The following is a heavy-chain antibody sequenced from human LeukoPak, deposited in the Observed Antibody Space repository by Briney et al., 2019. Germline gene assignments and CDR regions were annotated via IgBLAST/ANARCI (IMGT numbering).Heavy chain of an antibody. J-gene: IGHJ4*02. CDR1: GFTFTNAW. CDR2: IKSKAEGGTA. CDR3: ATDLGSMYGLSY. D-gene: IGHD2-8*01. Sequence: AGGSLRLSCAAPGFTFTNAWMTWVRQAPGKGLEWVGLIKSKAEGGTADFGAPVKGRFAISRDDSKNTLYLQMNSLKIEDTAVYYCATDLGSMYGLSYWGQGTLVTVSS. V-gene: IGHV3-15*01.